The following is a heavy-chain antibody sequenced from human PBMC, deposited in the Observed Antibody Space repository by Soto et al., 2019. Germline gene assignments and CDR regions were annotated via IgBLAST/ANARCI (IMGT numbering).Heavy chain of an antibody. CDR1: GYGFTTKW. D-gene: IGHD6-6*01. V-gene: IGHV5-10-1*01. CDR2: VDPSDSYT. CDR3: VGHSSNTVAARAPFDP. J-gene: IGHJ5*02. Sequence: GESLKISCQDSGYGFTTKWISWVRQMPGKGLEWVGRVDPSDSYTDYSPSFRGHVINSVDRSVSTAYLEWSSLKASDSAIYYCVGHSSNTVAARAPFDPWGQGTLVTVSS.